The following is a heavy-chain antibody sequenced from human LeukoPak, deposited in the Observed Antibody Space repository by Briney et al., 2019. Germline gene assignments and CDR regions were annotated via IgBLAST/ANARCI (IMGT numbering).Heavy chain of an antibody. CDR2: FDPDDGET. CDR3: ATGTSGSYYVGIVRPIDY. J-gene: IGHJ4*02. D-gene: IGHD1-26*01. CDR1: GYTLTELP. Sequence: ASVKVSCKVSGYTLTELPIHWVRQAPGKGLEWMGGFDPDDGETVYAQMFQGRVTMTEDTSSDTVSMELSSLRSEDTAVYYCATGTSGSYYVGIVRPIDYWGQGTLVTVSS. V-gene: IGHV1-24*01.